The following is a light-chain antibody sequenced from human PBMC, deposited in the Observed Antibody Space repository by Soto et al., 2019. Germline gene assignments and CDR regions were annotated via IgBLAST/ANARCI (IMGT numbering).Light chain of an antibody. V-gene: IGKV1-5*03. Sequence: DIQITQSPSTLSASVGDRVTITCRASQTISSWLAWYQQKPGKAPKLLIYKASRLESGVHHRVSVSGSVTAFTLTIRSLQPDDFATYYCKQYESYPYTFGQGTKLEIK. J-gene: IGKJ2*01. CDR3: KQYESYPYT. CDR2: KAS. CDR1: QTISSW.